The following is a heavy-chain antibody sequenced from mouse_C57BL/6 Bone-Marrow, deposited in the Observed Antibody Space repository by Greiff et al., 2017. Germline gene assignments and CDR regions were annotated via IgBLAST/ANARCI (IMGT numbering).Heavy chain of an antibody. Sequence: QVQLQQSGAELARPGASVKLSCKASGYTFTSYGISWVKQRTGQGLDWIGEIYPRSGTTYYNEKFKGKATLTADKSSSTAYMELRSLTSEDSAVYCCARSVDYYGSSYDYWGPGTTLTVSS. CDR3: ARSVDYYGSSYDY. CDR1: GYTFTSYG. V-gene: IGHV1-81*01. CDR2: IYPRSGTT. D-gene: IGHD1-1*01. J-gene: IGHJ2*01.